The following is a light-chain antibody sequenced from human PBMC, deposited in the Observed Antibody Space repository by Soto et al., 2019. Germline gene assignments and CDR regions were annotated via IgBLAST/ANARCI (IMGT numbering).Light chain of an antibody. CDR3: QQRSNWPPIT. V-gene: IGKV3-11*01. CDR1: QSVSSY. J-gene: IGKJ5*01. Sequence: EIVLTQSPATLSLSPGERATLSFRASQSVSSYLAWYQQKPGQAPRLLIYDAPNRATGIPARFSGSGSGTDFPLTISSLEPEDFAVYYCQQRSNWPPITFGQGTRLEIK. CDR2: DAP.